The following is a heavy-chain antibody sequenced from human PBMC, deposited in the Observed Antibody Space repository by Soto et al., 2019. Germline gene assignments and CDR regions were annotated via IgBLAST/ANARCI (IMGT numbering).Heavy chain of an antibody. CDR2: ISSDGTTP. J-gene: IGHJ4*02. CDR1: GITFRKYW. D-gene: IGHD2-8*01. CDR3: AVQDCTNDVCSVPAATLGGHHEY. V-gene: IGHV3-74*01. Sequence: EVQLVESGGGLVQTGKALRLPCAASGITFRKYWMYWVRQAPGKGPVSVSYISSDGTTPDYADSVKGRFTISRDNAKIPLSLQIASLRVEDTAVYYCAVQDCTNDVCSVPAATLGGHHEYWGQGAQVTVTS.